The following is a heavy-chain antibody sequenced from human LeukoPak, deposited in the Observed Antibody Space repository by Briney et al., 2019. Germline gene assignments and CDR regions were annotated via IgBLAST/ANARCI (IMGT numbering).Heavy chain of an antibody. CDR2: ISSSGSTI. Sequence: GGSLRLSCAASGFTFSDYYMSWIRQAPGKGLEWVSYISSSGSTIYYADSVKGRFTISRDNAKNSLYLQMSSLRAEDTAVYYCARDGRGYYYDSSGYYPTIHWGQGTLVTVSS. CDR1: GFTFSDYY. J-gene: IGHJ4*02. CDR3: ARDGRGYYYDSSGYYPTIH. D-gene: IGHD3-22*01. V-gene: IGHV3-11*01.